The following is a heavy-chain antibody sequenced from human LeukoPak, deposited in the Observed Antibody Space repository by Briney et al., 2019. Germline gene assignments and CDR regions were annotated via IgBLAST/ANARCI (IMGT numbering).Heavy chain of an antibody. V-gene: IGHV1-8*01. CDR1: GYTFTSYD. CDR3: ARGRRDILVVPAANWFDP. J-gene: IGHJ5*02. CDR2: MNPNSGNT. Sequence: ASVKVPCKASGYTFTSYDINWVRQATGQGLEWMGWMNPNSGNTGYAQKFQGRVTMTRNTSISTAYMELSSLRSEDTAVYYCARGRRDILVVPAANWFDPWGQGTLVTVSS. D-gene: IGHD2-2*01.